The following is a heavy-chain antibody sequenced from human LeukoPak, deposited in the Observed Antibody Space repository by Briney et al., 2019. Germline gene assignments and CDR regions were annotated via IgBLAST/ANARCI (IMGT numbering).Heavy chain of an antibody. J-gene: IGHJ4*02. CDR2: ISAYNGDT. CDR1: GYTFTNSG. Sequence: ASVKVSCKASGYTFTNSGISWVRQAPGPGLEWMGWISAYNGDTNYAQKVQGRVTMTTDTSTSTAYMELRSLRSDDTAVYYCARDQSSGWRHFDYWGQGTLVTVSS. D-gene: IGHD6-19*01. V-gene: IGHV1-18*01. CDR3: ARDQSSGWRHFDY.